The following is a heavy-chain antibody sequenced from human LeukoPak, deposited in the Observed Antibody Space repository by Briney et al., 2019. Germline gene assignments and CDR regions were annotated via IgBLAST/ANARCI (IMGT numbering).Heavy chain of an antibody. D-gene: IGHD4-23*01. V-gene: IGHV4-34*01. CDR1: GGSFSAYY. CDR3: ARGVLIKGNDY. Sequence: SETLSLNCAVYGGSFSAYYWSWVRQPPGKGLEWIGEINHSGSTNYNPSLKSRVTISVDTSKNQFSLKLSSVTAADTAVYYCARGVLIKGNDYWGQGTLVTVSS. CDR2: INHSGST. J-gene: IGHJ4*02.